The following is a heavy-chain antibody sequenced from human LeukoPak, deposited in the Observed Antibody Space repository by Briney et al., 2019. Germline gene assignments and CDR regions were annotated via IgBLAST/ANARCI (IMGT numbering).Heavy chain of an antibody. Sequence: GSLRPSLSTLGFHLSSLAKSWVRQAPGKGPVWVSRINTDGSSTSYADSVKGRFTISRDNAKNTLYLQMNSLRAEDTAVYYCARVSSSSWWALDYWGQGTLVTVSS. CDR3: ARVSSSSWWALDY. J-gene: IGHJ4*02. CDR2: INTDGSST. V-gene: IGHV3-74*01. D-gene: IGHD6-13*01. CDR1: GFHLSSLA.